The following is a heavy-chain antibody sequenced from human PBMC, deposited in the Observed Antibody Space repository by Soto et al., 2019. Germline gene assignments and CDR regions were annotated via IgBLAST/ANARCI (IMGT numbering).Heavy chain of an antibody. CDR2: IIPIFGTA. CDR1: GGTFGSYA. CDR3: ARASREVLDTAMVLHYYYYGMDV. D-gene: IGHD5-18*01. V-gene: IGHV1-69*13. Sequence: ASVKVSCKASGGTFGSYAISWVRQAPGQGLEWMGGIIPIFGTANYAQKFQGRVTITADESTSTAYMELSSLRSEDTAVYYCARASREVLDTAMVLHYYYYGMDVWGQGTTVTVSS. J-gene: IGHJ6*02.